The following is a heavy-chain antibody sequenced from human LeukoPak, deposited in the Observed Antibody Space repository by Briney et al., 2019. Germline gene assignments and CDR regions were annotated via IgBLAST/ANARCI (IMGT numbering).Heavy chain of an antibody. V-gene: IGHV1-69*13. Sequence: GASVKVSCKASGGTFSSYAISWVRQAPGQGLEWMGGIIPIFGTANYAQKFQGRVTITADESTSTAYMELSSLRSEDTAVYYCASGEGSYCGGDCYPEYFQHWGQGTLVTVSS. D-gene: IGHD2-21*01. J-gene: IGHJ1*01. CDR2: IIPIFGTA. CDR3: ASGEGSYCGGDCYPEYFQH. CDR1: GGTFSSYA.